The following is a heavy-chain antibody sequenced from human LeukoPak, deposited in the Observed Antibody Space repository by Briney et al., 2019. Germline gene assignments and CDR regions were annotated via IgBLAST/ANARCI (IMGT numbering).Heavy chain of an antibody. V-gene: IGHV3-23*01. Sequence: GGTLRLSCAASGFTFSNYDMSWVRQAPGKGLEWASSISDSGGTTYYADSVKGRFTISRDNSKNTLYLQMTNLRAADTAVYYCAKDLSRAVAADWFDPWDQGSLVTVSS. CDR1: GFTFSNYD. CDR2: ISDSGGTT. CDR3: AKDLSRAVAADWFDP. D-gene: IGHD6-19*01. J-gene: IGHJ5*02.